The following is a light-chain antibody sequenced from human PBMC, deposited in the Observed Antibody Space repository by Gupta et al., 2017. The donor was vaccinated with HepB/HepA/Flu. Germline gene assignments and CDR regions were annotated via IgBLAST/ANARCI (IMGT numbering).Light chain of an antibody. CDR3: SSYESGSRYVI. Sequence: QSALTQPASVSGSPGQSITISCTGTGRDVGGYNLVSWYQQHPGKAPKLLIYEVSRRPSGVSHRFSGSKSGNTASLTISGLQAEDEANYYCSSYESGSRYVIFGGGTKLTIL. CDR1: GRDVGGYNL. CDR2: EVS. V-gene: IGLV2-23*02. J-gene: IGLJ2*01.